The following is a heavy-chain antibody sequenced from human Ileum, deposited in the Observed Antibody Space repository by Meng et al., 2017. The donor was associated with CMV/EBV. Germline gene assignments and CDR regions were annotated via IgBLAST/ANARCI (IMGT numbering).Heavy chain of an antibody. Sequence: SETLSLTCTVSGGSISSSSYYWGWIRQRPGKGLEWIGSIYYSGSTYYNPSLRSRVTMSLDTSKNQFSLELSSVTAADTALYYCARISSSSRPNFEYWGQGTLVTVSS. D-gene: IGHD6-6*01. CDR3: ARISSSSRPNFEY. CDR1: GGSISSSSYY. J-gene: IGHJ4*02. CDR2: IYYSGST. V-gene: IGHV4-39*07.